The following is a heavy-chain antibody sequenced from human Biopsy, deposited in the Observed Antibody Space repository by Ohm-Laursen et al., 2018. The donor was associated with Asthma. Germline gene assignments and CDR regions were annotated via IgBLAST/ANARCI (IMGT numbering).Heavy chain of an antibody. D-gene: IGHD2-2*01. Sequence: SLRLSCAASGLTFSDYWMRWVRQAPGKGLEWVSRVKGDGRRTSYADSVKGRFTTSRDNAKNTLYLQMNSLRVEDTAVYYCARDGVVPDAMYYHYYYGLDVWGQGTTVTVSS. CDR2: VKGDGRRT. CDR1: GLTFSDYW. J-gene: IGHJ6*02. V-gene: IGHV3-74*01. CDR3: ARDGVVPDAMYYHYYYGLDV.